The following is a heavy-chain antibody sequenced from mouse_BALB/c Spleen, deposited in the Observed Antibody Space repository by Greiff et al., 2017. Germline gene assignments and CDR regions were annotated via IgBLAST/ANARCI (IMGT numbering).Heavy chain of an antibody. Sequence: EVKLVESGGGLVKPGGSLKLSCAASGFTFSSYTMSWVRQTPEKRLEWVATISSGGGNTYYPDSVKGRFTISRDNAKNNLYLQMSSLRSEDTALYYCASPNWDPFAYWGQGTLVTVSA. D-gene: IGHD4-1*01. J-gene: IGHJ3*01. CDR1: GFTFSSYT. CDR3: ASPNWDPFAY. V-gene: IGHV5-9*03. CDR2: ISSGGGNT.